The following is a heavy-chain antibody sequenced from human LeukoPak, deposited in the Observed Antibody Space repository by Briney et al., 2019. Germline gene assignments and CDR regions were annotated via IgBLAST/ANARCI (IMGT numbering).Heavy chain of an antibody. CDR2: IKSKTDGGTT. CDR1: GFTFSNAW. V-gene: IGHV3-15*01. Sequence: SGGSLRLSCAASGFTFSNAWMSWVRQAPGKGLEWVGRIKSKTDGGTTDYAAPVKGRFTISRDDSKDTLYLQMNSLKTEDTAVYYCTTETYYYGSGSYWKTRYYFDYWGQGTLVTVSS. J-gene: IGHJ4*02. CDR3: TTETYYYGSGSYWKTRYYFDY. D-gene: IGHD3-10*01.